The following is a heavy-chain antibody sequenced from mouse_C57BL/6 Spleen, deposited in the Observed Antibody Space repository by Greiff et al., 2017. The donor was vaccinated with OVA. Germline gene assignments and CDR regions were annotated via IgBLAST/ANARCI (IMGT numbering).Heavy chain of an antibody. CDR2: ISDGGSYT. J-gene: IGHJ2*01. D-gene: IGHD1-1*01. Sequence: EVKLQESGGGLVKPGGSLKLSCAASGFTFSSYAMSWVRQTPEKRLEWVATISDGGSYTYYPDNVKGRFTISRDNAKNNLYLQMSHLKSEDTAMYYCARDGGYGSLDYWGQGTTLTVSS. V-gene: IGHV5-4*01. CDR3: ARDGGYGSLDY. CDR1: GFTFSSYA.